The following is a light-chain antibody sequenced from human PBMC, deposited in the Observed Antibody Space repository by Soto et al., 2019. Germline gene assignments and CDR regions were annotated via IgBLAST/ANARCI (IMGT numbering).Light chain of an antibody. CDR1: QSVDNY. CDR3: HQYESSPWT. J-gene: IGKJ1*01. V-gene: IGKV3-11*01. CDR2: ESS. Sequence: EIVLTQSPATLSLSPGERATLSCRASQSVDNYLDWYQQKPGQAPRLLIYESSNRATGIPARFSGSGSGTDFTLTISRLEPEDFAVYYCHQYESSPWTLGQGTKGEIK.